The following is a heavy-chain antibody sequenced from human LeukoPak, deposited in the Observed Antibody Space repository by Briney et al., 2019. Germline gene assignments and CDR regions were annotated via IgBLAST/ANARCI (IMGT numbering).Heavy chain of an antibody. J-gene: IGHJ4*02. CDR1: GYTFTNND. V-gene: IGHV1-8*01. CDR2: VSPDSGDT. D-gene: IGHD6-19*01. CDR3: TRGRAAGD. Sequence: ASVKVSCKVSGYTFTNNDINWVRQATGQGIEWMGWVSPDSGDTGYAPNFRGRVTMTTDTSINTAYMELTSLTSEDTAIYYCTRGRAAGDWGQGTLVTVSS.